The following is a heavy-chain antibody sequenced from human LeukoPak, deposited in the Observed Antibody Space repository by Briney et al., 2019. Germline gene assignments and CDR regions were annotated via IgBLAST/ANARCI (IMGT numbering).Heavy chain of an antibody. CDR3: ARGITMRPFDY. J-gene: IGHJ4*02. CDR1: GGSISSGGYS. Sequence: PSETLSLTCAVSGGSISSGGYSWSWIRQPPGKGLEWIGYIYYSGSTYYNPSLKSRVTISVDTSKNQFSLKLSSVTAADTAVYYCARGITMRPFDYWGQGTLVTVSP. CDR2: IYYSGST. V-gene: IGHV4-30-4*07. D-gene: IGHD3-22*01.